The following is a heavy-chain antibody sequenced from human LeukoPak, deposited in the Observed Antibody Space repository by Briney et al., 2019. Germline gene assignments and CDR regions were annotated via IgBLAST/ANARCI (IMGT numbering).Heavy chain of an antibody. CDR2: ISSSGSTI. V-gene: IGHV3-48*03. CDR3: AELGITMIGGV. Sequence: GGSLRLSCAASGFTFSSYEKNWGRQAQRQGLGWISYISSSGSTIYYADSVKGRFTISRDNAKNSLYLQMNSLRAEDTAVYYCAELGITMIGGVWGKGTTVTISS. CDR1: GFTFSSYE. D-gene: IGHD3-10*02. J-gene: IGHJ6*04.